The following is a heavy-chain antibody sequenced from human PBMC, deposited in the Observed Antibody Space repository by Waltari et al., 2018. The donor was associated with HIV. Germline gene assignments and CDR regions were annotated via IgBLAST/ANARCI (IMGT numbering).Heavy chain of an antibody. CDR2: ISWNSDST. CDR3: AKAESFFHPPDY. CDR1: GFPFGDYA. Sequence: EVQLVESGGGLVQPGRSLRLSCAASGFPFGDYAMHWVRQVSGKGLEWVSGISWNSDSTGYADSVKGRFTISRDNAKTSLYLQMNSLRTEDTALYYCAKAESFFHPPDYWGQGTLVTVSS. D-gene: IGHD1-26*01. J-gene: IGHJ4*02. V-gene: IGHV3-9*01.